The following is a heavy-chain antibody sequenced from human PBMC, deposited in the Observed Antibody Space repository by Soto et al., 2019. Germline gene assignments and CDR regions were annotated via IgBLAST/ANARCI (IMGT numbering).Heavy chain of an antibody. CDR3: ARDGTYYYYGMDV. Sequence: GSRRLSFAASGFTFSDYYMSWIRQAPVKGLEWVSYISSSGSTIYYADSVKGRFTISRDNAKNSLYLQMNSLRAEDTAVYYCARDGTYYYYGMDVWGQGTTVTVSS. V-gene: IGHV3-11*01. CDR1: GFTFSDYY. D-gene: IGHD1-1*01. CDR2: ISSSGSTI. J-gene: IGHJ6*02.